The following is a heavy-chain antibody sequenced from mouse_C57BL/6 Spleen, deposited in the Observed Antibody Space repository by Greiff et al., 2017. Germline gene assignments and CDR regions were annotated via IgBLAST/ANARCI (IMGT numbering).Heavy chain of an antibody. Sequence: QVQLQQPGAELVKPGASVKMSCKASGYTFTSYWITWVKQRPGQGLVWIGDIYPGSGSTNYNEKFKSKATLTVDASSSTAYMPLSSLTSEDAAVYYCARGDYGSKRGFAYWGQGTLVTVSA. CDR3: ARGDYGSKRGFAY. J-gene: IGHJ3*01. D-gene: IGHD1-1*01. CDR2: IYPGSGST. V-gene: IGHV1-55*01. CDR1: GYTFTSYW.